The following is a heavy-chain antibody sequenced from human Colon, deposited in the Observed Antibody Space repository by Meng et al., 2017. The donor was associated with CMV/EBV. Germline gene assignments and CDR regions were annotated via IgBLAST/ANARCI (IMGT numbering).Heavy chain of an antibody. J-gene: IGHJ4*02. CDR3: VRWRDASNSNFDF. Sequence: GESLKISCKGSGYSFTNYWIGWVRQMPGKGLEWMGIIYPADSDTRYSPSFLGQVTISADKSTSTAFLQWSTLKASDTAMYYCVRWRDASNSNFDFWGQGTLVTVSS. V-gene: IGHV5-51*01. CDR2: IYPADSDT. CDR1: GYSFTNYW. D-gene: IGHD5-24*01.